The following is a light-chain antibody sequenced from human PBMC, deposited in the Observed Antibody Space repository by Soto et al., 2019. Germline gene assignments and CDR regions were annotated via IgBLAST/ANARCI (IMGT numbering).Light chain of an antibody. CDR2: KAS. Sequence: IQMTQSPSTLSASVGDRVAITCRASQGIGIWLAWYQKKPGKAPRFLIYKASTLQTGVPSRFSGSGSGTEFTLTISSLQPDDFATYYCQQYNDYSWTFGQGTKVEIK. V-gene: IGKV1-5*03. J-gene: IGKJ1*01. CDR3: QQYNDYSWT. CDR1: QGIGIW.